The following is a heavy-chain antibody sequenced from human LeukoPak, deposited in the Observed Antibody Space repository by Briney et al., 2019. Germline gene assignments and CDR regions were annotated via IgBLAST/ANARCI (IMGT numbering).Heavy chain of an antibody. V-gene: IGHV3-53*01. Sequence: GGSLRLSCAASGFTVSSNYMSWVRQAPGKGLEWVSVIYTGGSTYYADSVKGRFTISRDNSKNTLYLQMNSLRAEDTAVYYCARDLYGNDLIRDVDYWGQGTLVTVSS. CDR1: GFTVSSNY. J-gene: IGHJ4*02. CDR2: IYTGGST. CDR3: ARDLYGNDLIRDVDY. D-gene: IGHD4-11*01.